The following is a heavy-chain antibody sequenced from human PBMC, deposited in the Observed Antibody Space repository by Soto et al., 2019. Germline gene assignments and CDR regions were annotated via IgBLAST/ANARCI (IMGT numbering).Heavy chain of an antibody. CDR3: ARGSLIYDILTGYYNGGFDY. CDR1: GYTFTSYD. Sequence: ASVKVSCKASGYTFTSYDINWVRQATGQGLEWMGWMNPNSGNTGYAQKFQGRVTMTRNTSISTAYMELSSLRSEDTAVYYCARGSLIYDILTGYYNGGFDYWGQGTLVTVSS. D-gene: IGHD3-9*01. CDR2: MNPNSGNT. V-gene: IGHV1-8*01. J-gene: IGHJ4*02.